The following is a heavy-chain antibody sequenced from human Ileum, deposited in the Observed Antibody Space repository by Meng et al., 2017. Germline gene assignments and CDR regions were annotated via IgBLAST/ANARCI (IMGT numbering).Heavy chain of an antibody. V-gene: IGHV4-39*01. CDR1: GGSVSFGNSF. D-gene: IGHD3-10*01. Sequence: QVQLQQSGPGLVKPSETLSLPCTVSGGSVSFGNSFWGWIRQPPGKGLEWIGTIDYSGTTYYNTSLKSRVTMSVDTSKNQFSLNMHSVTAADTAVYYCARGRLPGEYRGFDYWGQGTLVTVSS. CDR2: IDYSGTT. CDR3: ARGRLPGEYRGFDY. J-gene: IGHJ4*02.